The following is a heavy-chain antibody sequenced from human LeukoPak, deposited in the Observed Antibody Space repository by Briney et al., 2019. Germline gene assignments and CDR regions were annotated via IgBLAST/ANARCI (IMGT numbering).Heavy chain of an antibody. D-gene: IGHD7-27*01. V-gene: IGHV5-51*01. J-gene: IGHJ3*02. Sequence: GESLKVSCKGSGYSFTNYWIGWVRQMPGKGVEWMGIIYPGDSDTTYSPSFQGQVTISADKSISTAYLQWSSLKASDTAMYYCARQNWGAFDIWGQGTMVTVSS. CDR3: ARQNWGAFDI. CDR2: IYPGDSDT. CDR1: GYSFTNYW.